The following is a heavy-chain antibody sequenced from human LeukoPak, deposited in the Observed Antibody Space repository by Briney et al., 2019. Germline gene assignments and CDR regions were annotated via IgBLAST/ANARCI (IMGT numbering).Heavy chain of an antibody. CDR1: GYSLSSGYY. J-gene: IGHJ6*03. CDR3: ASPPYSSSSAFPIDYYMDV. CDR2: IYYSGST. D-gene: IGHD6-6*01. V-gene: IGHV4-38-2*02. Sequence: SETLSLTCTVSGYSLSSGYYWGWIRQPPGKGLEWIGSIYYSGSTYYNPSLKSRVTISVDTSKNQFSLKLSSVTAADTAVYYCASPPYSSSSAFPIDYYMDVWGKGTTVTVSS.